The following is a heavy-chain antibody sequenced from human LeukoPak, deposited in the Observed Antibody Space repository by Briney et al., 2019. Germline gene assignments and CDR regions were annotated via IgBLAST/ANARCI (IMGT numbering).Heavy chain of an antibody. Sequence: PSETLSLTCTVSGGSISSGGYYWSWIRQPPGKGLEWIGYIYYSGSTNYNPSLKSRVTISVDTSKNQFSLKLSAVTAADTAVYYCARVEYSNTWYFFDYWGQGTLVTVSS. CDR2: IYYSGST. D-gene: IGHD6-13*01. CDR1: GGSISSGGYY. CDR3: ARVEYSNTWYFFDY. J-gene: IGHJ4*02. V-gene: IGHV4-61*08.